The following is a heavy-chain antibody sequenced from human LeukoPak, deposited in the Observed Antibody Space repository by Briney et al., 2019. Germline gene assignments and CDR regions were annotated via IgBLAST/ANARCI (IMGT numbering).Heavy chain of an antibody. CDR3: ARNNWGIDE. D-gene: IGHD7-27*01. CDR2: INNDGSDT. J-gene: IGHJ4*02. CDR1: GFQFSNHW. Sequence: GGSLRLSCAASGFQFSNHWMHWVRQSPGKGLVWVARINNDGSDTSHADSVEGRFTISRDNAGNTLYLQMNSLRVEDTAMYFCARNNWGIDEWGQGTLVTVSS. V-gene: IGHV3-74*01.